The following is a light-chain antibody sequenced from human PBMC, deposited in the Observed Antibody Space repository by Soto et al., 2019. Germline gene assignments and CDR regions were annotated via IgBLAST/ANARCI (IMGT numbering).Light chain of an antibody. V-gene: IGKV3-11*01. Sequence: EIVLTQSPATLSLSPGERATLSCRASQSVSSYLAWYQQKPGQAPRLLIYDASNRATGIPARFSGSGSVTDVTLTISSLEPEDFAAYYCKQRSNWPMYTFGQGTKLEIK. J-gene: IGKJ2*01. CDR3: KQRSNWPMYT. CDR2: DAS. CDR1: QSVSSY.